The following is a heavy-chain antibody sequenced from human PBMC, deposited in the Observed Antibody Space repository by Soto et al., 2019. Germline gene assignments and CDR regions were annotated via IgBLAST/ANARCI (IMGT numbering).Heavy chain of an antibody. Sequence: QVQLQESGPGLVKPSETLSLTCTVSGGSISSYYWRWIRQPPGKGLEWIGYIYYSGSTHYNPSLKSRVTISVDASKDQFSLKLSSVTAADTAVYYCARGRVAGTHWGQGTLVTVSS. V-gene: IGHV4-59*01. CDR2: IYYSGST. CDR1: GGSISSYY. CDR3: ARGRVAGTH. D-gene: IGHD6-19*01. J-gene: IGHJ4*02.